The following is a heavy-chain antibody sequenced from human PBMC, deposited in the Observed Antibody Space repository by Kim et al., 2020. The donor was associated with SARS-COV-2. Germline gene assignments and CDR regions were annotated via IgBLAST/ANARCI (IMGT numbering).Heavy chain of an antibody. CDR3: ARASGYYEVYYYYGMDV. Sequence: SETLSLTCTVSGGSISSGSYYWSWIRQPAGKGLEWIGRIYTSGSTNYNPSLKSRVTISVDTSKNQFSLKLSSVTAADTAVYYCARASGYYEVYYYYGMDVWGQGTTVTVSS. J-gene: IGHJ6*02. V-gene: IGHV4-61*02. CDR1: GGSISSGSYY. CDR2: IYTSGST. D-gene: IGHD3-9*01.